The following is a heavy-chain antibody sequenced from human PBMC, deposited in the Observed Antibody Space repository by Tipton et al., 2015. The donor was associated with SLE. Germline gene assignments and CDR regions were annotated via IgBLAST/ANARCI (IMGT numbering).Heavy chain of an antibody. J-gene: IGHJ2*01. V-gene: IGHV4-4*07. CDR2: IYTNGNT. D-gene: IGHD4-11*01. CDR1: DGSLSGYY. CDR3: AREFLNPVTTVHYYFDL. Sequence: TLSLTCTVFDGSLSGYYWAWLRQFPGKGLEWIGRIYTNGNTNYNPSLKSRVTMSVDTSKNHFSLKLISVTAADTAVYYCAREFLNPVTTVHYYFDLWGRGTLVTVSS.